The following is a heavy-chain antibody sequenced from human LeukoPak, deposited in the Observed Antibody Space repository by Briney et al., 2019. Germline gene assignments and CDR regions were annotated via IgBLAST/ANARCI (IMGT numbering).Heavy chain of an antibody. Sequence: SVKVSCKASGGTFSSYAISWVRQAPGQGLEWMGGIIPIFGTANYAQKFQGRVTITTDESTSTAYMELSSLRSEDTAVYYCARDPWGMVVVPAAIPDDYWGQGTLVTVSS. CDR2: IIPIFGTA. V-gene: IGHV1-69*05. CDR3: ARDPWGMVVVPAAIPDDY. J-gene: IGHJ4*02. CDR1: GGTFSSYA. D-gene: IGHD2-2*02.